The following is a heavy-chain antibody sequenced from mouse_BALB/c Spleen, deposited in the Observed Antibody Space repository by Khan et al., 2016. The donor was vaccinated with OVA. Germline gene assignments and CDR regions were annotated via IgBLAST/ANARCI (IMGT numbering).Heavy chain of an antibody. CDR2: INPSNGGT. J-gene: IGHJ3*01. CDR1: GYTFTSYY. D-gene: IGHD1-1*02. V-gene: IGHV1S81*02. Sequence: QVQLQQPGAELVKPGASVRLSCKASGYTFTSYYLYWVKQRPGHGLEWIGDINPSNGGTNFNENFKTKATLTVDESSSTAYMQLSSLTSEDSAVYYCTRSGYGAFAYWGQGTLVTVSA. CDR3: TRSGYGAFAY.